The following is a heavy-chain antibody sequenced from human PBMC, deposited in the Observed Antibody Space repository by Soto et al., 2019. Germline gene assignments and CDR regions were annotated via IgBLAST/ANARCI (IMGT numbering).Heavy chain of an antibody. CDR2: IYWDDDK. Sequence: QITLKESGPTLVKPTQTLTLTCTFSGFSLSTSGVGVGWIRQPPGRALEWLALIYWDDDKRYSPSLESRLTISKDTSKHHVVLTMTNMDPVDTAIYYCAHRRDYSSSWNSGWFDPWGQGTLVTVSS. D-gene: IGHD6-13*01. CDR1: GFSLSTSGVG. V-gene: IGHV2-5*02. J-gene: IGHJ5*02. CDR3: AHRRDYSSSWNSGWFDP.